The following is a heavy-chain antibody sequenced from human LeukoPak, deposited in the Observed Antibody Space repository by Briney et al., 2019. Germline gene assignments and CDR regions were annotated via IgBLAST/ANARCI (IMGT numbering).Heavy chain of an antibody. CDR1: GGSISSGGYY. D-gene: IGHD3-3*01. J-gene: IGHJ2*01. V-gene: IGHV4-31*03. CDR2: IYYSGST. Sequence: PSGTLSLTCTVSGGSISSGGYYWSWIRQHPGKGLEWIGYIYYSGSTYYNPSLKSRVTISVDTSKNQFSLKLSSVTAADTAVYYCARRGTIFGVVIMSSWYFDLWGRGTLVTVSS. CDR3: ARRGTIFGVVIMSSWYFDL.